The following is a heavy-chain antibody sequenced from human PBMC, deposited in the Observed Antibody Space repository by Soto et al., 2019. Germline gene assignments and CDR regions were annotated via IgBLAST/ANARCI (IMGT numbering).Heavy chain of an antibody. CDR3: ARDRRVRGVFEYYYYYGMDV. D-gene: IGHD3-10*01. Sequence: SETLSLTCTVSGGSISSYYWSWIRQPPGKGLEWIGYIYYSGSTNYNPSLKSRVTISGDTSKNQFSLKLSSVTAADTTVYYFARDRRVRGVFEYYYYYGMDVWGQGTTVTVSS. CDR1: GGSISSYY. V-gene: IGHV4-59*01. CDR2: IYYSGST. J-gene: IGHJ6*02.